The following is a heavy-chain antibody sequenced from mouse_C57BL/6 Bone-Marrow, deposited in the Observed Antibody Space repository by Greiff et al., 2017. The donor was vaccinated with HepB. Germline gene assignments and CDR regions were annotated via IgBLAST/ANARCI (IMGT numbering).Heavy chain of an antibody. CDR3: ASALLRMGSYYAMDY. D-gene: IGHD1-1*01. J-gene: IGHJ4*01. CDR1: GYTFTDYN. V-gene: IGHV1-18*01. CDR2: INPNNGGT. Sequence: EVQLQQSGPELVKPGASVKIPCKASGYTFTDYNMDWVKQSHGKSLEWIGDINPNNGGTNYNQKFKGKATLTVDKSSSTAYMELRSLTSEDTAVYYCASALLRMGSYYAMDYWGQGTSVTVSS.